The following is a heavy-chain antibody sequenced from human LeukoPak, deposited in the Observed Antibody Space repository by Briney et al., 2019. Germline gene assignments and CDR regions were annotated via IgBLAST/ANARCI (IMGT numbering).Heavy chain of an antibody. V-gene: IGHV4-59*08. CDR2: VDHTGST. J-gene: IGHJ4*02. Sequence: PSETLSLTCTVSDDSITMYYWTWIRQPPGKGLEWIGYVDHTGSTKFNPSLNGRVSISRDTSNNFFSLTLSSVTAADTAVYYCARRTTYFGWRPSESPSCFDYWGQGTLVTVSS. D-gene: IGHD3-9*01. CDR1: DDSITMYY. CDR3: ARRTTYFGWRPSESPSCFDY.